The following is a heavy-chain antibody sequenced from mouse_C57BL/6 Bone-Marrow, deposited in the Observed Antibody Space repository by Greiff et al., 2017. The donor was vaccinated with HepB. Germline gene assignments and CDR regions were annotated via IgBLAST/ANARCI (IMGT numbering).Heavy chain of an antibody. CDR2: IYPRSGNT. CDR3: ARKQLRLYYFDY. Sequence: VQVVESGAELARPGASVKLSCKASGYTFTSYGISWVKQRTGQGLEWIGEIYPRSGNTYYNEKFKGKATLTADKSSSTAYMELRSLTSEDSAVYFCARKQLRLYYFDYWGQGTTLTVSS. J-gene: IGHJ2*01. CDR1: GYTFTSYG. V-gene: IGHV1-81*01. D-gene: IGHD3-2*02.